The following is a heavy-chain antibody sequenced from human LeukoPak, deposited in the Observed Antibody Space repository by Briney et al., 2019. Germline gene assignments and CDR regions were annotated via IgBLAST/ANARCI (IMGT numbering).Heavy chain of an antibody. CDR3: AREGWEPLRAFDI. V-gene: IGHV4-4*07. CDR2: IYTSGST. J-gene: IGHJ3*02. D-gene: IGHD1-26*01. Sequence: SETLSLTCTVSGGSISSYYWSWIRQPAGRGREWIGRIYTSGSTNYNPSLKSRVTISVDKSKNQFSLKLSSVTAADTAVYYCAREGWEPLRAFDIWGQGTMVTVSS. CDR1: GGSISSYY.